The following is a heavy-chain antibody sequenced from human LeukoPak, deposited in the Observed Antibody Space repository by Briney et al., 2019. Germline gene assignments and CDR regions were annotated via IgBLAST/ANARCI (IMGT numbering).Heavy chain of an antibody. CDR3: ARAASLDY. Sequence: GGSLRLSCAASGFTFSTYTMNWVRQAPGKGLEWVSYISDGGSTIYYADSVKGRFTISRDNAKNSLFLQLNSLRAEDTAVYYCARAASLDYWGQGTLVTVSS. CDR2: ISDGGSTI. CDR1: GFTFSTYT. V-gene: IGHV3-48*01. J-gene: IGHJ4*02. D-gene: IGHD2-2*01.